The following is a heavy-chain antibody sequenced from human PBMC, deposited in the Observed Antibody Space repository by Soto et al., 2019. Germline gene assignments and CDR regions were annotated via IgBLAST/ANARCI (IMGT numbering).Heavy chain of an antibody. CDR1: GGTFSSYT. D-gene: IGHD2-2*01. V-gene: IGHV1-69*08. J-gene: IGHJ3*02. CDR2: IIPILGIA. Sequence: QVQLVQSGAEVKKPGSSVKVSCKASGGTFSSYTISWVRQAPGQGLEWMGRIIPILGIANYAQKFQGRVTITADKSTSTADMELSSLRSEDTAVYYCARDSCSSTSCYDDAFDIWGQGTMVTVSS. CDR3: ARDSCSSTSCYDDAFDI.